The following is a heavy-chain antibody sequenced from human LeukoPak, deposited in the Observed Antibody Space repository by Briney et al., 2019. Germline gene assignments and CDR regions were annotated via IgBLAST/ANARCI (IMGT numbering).Heavy chain of an antibody. CDR2: ISYSGST. D-gene: IGHD3-9*01. J-gene: IGHJ3*02. CDR3: ARGFDGPNAFDI. CDR1: GGSFTPYY. Sequence: SETLSLTYTVSGGSFTPYYWSWIRQPPGKGLEWIGHISYSGSTNYNPSLKSRVTVSIDTSKNQVSLKLSSMTAADTAVYYCARGFDGPNAFDIWGQGTMVTVSS. V-gene: IGHV4-59*01.